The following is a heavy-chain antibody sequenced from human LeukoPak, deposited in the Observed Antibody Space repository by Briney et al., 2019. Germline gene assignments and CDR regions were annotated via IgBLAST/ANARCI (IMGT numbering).Heavy chain of an antibody. CDR2: ISANNGNT. Sequence: ASVKVSCKASGYTFTSYGISWVRQAPGQGLEWMGWISANNGNTNYAQKLQGRVTMTTDTSTSKAYMELRSLRSDDTAVYYCARTCIHYYYMDVWGKGTTVTISS. CDR1: GYTFTSYG. CDR3: ARTCIHYYYMDV. J-gene: IGHJ6*03. V-gene: IGHV1-18*01. D-gene: IGHD2-8*01.